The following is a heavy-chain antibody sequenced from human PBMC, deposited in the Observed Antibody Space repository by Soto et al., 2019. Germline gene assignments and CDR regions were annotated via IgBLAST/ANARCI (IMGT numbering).Heavy chain of an antibody. Sequence: EVQLVESGGGLVQPGGSLRLSCAASGFTFGSYWMHWVRQAPGKGLVWVSRINTDGSSTTYVDSVKGRFTISRDYARNTLHLQMNSLRVDDTALYYCARDATGNPPDYYYGIDVWGQGTSVTVS. D-gene: IGHD3-10*01. CDR1: GFTFGSYW. J-gene: IGHJ6*02. CDR3: ARDATGNPPDYYYGIDV. V-gene: IGHV3-74*01. CDR2: INTDGSST.